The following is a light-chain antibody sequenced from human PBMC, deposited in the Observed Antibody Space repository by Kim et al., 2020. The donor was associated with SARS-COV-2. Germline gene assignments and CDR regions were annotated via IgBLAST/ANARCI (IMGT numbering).Light chain of an antibody. J-gene: IGKJ4*02. CDR3: QQYYTTAPQ. V-gene: IGKV4-1*01. CDR1: QNLLYSSNNKNY. Sequence: DIVMTQSPDSLAVSLGERATINCKSSQNLLYSSNNKNYLAWYQQRPGQSPKLLIYWASTRESGVPDRFSGSGSGTDFTLTISSLQAEDVAVYYCQQYYTTAPQFGGGTKVDIK. CDR2: WAS.